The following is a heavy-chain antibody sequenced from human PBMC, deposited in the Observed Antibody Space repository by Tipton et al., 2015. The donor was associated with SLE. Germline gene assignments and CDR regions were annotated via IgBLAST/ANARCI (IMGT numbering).Heavy chain of an antibody. D-gene: IGHD3-9*01. J-gene: IGHJ4*02. CDR1: GRSFSSYY. CDR2: INHSGST. Sequence: TLSLTCVVYGRSFSSYYWNWIRQPPGKGLEWIGEINHSGSTNYNPSLKSRVTISVDTSKNQFSLKLSSVTAADTAVYYCAREGSDWLFGYWGQGTLVTVSS. CDR3: AREGSDWLFGY. V-gene: IGHV4-34*01.